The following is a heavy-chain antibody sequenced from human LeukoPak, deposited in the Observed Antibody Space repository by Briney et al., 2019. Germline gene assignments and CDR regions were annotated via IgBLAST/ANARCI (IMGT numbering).Heavy chain of an antibody. Sequence: GASVKVSCQASGYTFTRYYMHWVRQAPRQGLEWMGIINPSGGSTSYAQKFQGRVTMTRDTSTSTVYMELSSLRSEDTAVYYCARDASVYYDFWSGYNDYWGQGTLVTVSS. CDR2: INPSGGST. V-gene: IGHV1-46*01. CDR1: GYTFTRYY. J-gene: IGHJ4*02. CDR3: ARDASVYYDFWSGYNDY. D-gene: IGHD3-3*01.